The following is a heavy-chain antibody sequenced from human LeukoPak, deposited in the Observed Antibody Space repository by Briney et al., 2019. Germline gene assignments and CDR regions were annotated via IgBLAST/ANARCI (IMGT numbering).Heavy chain of an antibody. CDR2: ISDSGGST. CDR1: GITLSNYG. V-gene: IGHV3-23*01. CDR3: AKAPSRYGSGRAPYYFDY. Sequence: GGSLRLSCAVSGITLSNYGMSWVRQAPGKGLEWVAGISDSGGSTNYADSVKGRFTISRDNSKNTLYLQMNSLRAEDTAVYYCAKAPSRYGSGRAPYYFDYWGQGTLVTVSA. J-gene: IGHJ4*02. D-gene: IGHD3-10*01.